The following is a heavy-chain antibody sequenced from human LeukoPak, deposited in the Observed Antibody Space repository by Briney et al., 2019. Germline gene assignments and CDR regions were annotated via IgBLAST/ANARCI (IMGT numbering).Heavy chain of an antibody. V-gene: IGHV4-4*02. J-gene: IGHJ4*02. CDR1: GGSISSSNW. CDR3: ARDQYYDFWSGAYYFDY. Sequence: SETLSLTCAVSGGSISSSNWWSWVRQPPGKGLEWIGEIYHSGSTNYNPSLKSRVTISVDKSKNQFSLKLSSVTAADTAVYYCARDQYYDFWSGAYYFDYWGQGTLVTVSS. D-gene: IGHD3-3*01. CDR2: IYHSGST.